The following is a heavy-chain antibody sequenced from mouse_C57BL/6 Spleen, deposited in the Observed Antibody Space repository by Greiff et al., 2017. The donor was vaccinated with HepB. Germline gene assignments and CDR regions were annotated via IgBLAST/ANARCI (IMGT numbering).Heavy chain of an antibody. V-gene: IGHV1-4*01. CDR3: ANLGPYYFDY. CDR1: GYTFTSYT. CDR2: INPSSGYT. J-gene: IGHJ2*01. D-gene: IGHD4-1*01. Sequence: QVQLQQSGAELARPGASVKMSCKASGYTFTSYTMHWVKQRPGQGLEWIGYINPSSGYTKYNQKFKDKATLTADKSSSTAYRQLTSLTSEDSAVYYCANLGPYYFDYWGQGTTLTVSS.